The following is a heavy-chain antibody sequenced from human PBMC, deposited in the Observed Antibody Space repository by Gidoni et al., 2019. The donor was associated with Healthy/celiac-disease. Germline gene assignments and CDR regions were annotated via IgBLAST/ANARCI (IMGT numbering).Heavy chain of an antibody. CDR1: GFTFSSYE. V-gene: IGHV3-48*03. J-gene: IGHJ4*02. Sequence: EVQLVESGGGLVQPGGSLRLSCAASGFTFSSYEMNWVRQAPGKGLEWVSYISSSGSTIYYADSVKGRFTISRDNAKNSLYLQMNSLRAEDTAVYYCAREVGEYYYDSSGWFDYWGQGTLVTVSS. CDR2: ISSSGSTI. CDR3: AREVGEYYYDSSGWFDY. D-gene: IGHD3-22*01.